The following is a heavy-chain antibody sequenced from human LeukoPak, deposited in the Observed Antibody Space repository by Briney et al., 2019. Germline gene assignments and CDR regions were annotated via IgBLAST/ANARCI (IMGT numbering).Heavy chain of an antibody. D-gene: IGHD3-9*01. J-gene: IGHJ5*02. CDR1: GYSFTSYW. CDR2: IDPSDSYT. CDR3: ARQPTRSLRYFDRTTGRDWFDP. V-gene: IGHV5-10-1*01. Sequence: GESLKISCKGSGYSFTSYWISWVRQMPGKGLEWMGRIDPSDSYTNYSPSFQGHVTISADKSISTAYLQWSSLKASDTAMYYCARQPTRSLRYFDRTTGRDWFDPWGQGTLVTVSS.